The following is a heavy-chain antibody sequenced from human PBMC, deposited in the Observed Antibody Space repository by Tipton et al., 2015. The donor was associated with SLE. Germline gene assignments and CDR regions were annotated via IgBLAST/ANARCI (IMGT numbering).Heavy chain of an antibody. D-gene: IGHD3-10*01. CDR3: ATQGLRLLSPLDA. Sequence: TLSLTCTVSGGSLSSYYWSWIRQSPEKGLEWIGYLSYSGSTNYNPSLESRVTISVDTSKNQFSLKLSSVTAADTAVYYCATQGLRLLSPLDAWGQGTTVTVS. CDR2: LSYSGST. CDR1: GGSLSSYY. V-gene: IGHV4-59*08. J-gene: IGHJ6*02.